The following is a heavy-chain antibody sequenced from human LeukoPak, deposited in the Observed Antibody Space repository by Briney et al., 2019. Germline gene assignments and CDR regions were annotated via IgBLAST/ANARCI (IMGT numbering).Heavy chain of an antibody. J-gene: IGHJ4*02. V-gene: IGHV3-23*03. D-gene: IGHD2-15*01. CDR2: IGSST. CDR3: ARDRTYCSAGSCPQLDY. Sequence: GGSLRLSCAASGFAFTTYAMSWVRQAPGKGLEWVSSIGSSTYYADSVKGRFTVSRDDSKNTLYLQMNSLRAEDTAVYYCARDRTYCSAGSCPQLDYWGQGTLVTVSS. CDR1: GFAFTTYA.